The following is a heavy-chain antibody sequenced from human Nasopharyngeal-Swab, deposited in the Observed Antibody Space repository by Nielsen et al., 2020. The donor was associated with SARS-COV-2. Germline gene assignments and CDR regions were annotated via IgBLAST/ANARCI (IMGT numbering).Heavy chain of an antibody. V-gene: IGHV3-74*01. J-gene: IGHJ5*02. CDR2: INGDGSTT. CDR3: ARDLSSRSSDFWSGYSKGDNWFDP. CDR1: GFTFSSYW. D-gene: IGHD3-3*01. Sequence: GESLKISCAASGFTFSSYWMHWVRQAPGKELVWVSRINGDGSTTSYADSVKGRFTISRDNAKNTLYLQMNSLRAEDTAVYYCARDLSSRSSDFWSGYSKGDNWFDPWGQGTLVTVSS.